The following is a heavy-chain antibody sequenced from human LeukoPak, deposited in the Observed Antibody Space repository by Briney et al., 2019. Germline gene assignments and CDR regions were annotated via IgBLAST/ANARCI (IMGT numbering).Heavy chain of an antibody. D-gene: IGHD3-9*01. CDR1: GYTFTSYD. Sequence: ASVKVSCKASGYTFTSYDINWVRQATGQGLEWMGWMNPNSGNTGYAQKFQGRVTMTRNTSISTAYMELSSLRSEDTAVYYCARERVLRYFDWLLNQRPYCYYYGMDVWGQGTTVTVSS. CDR3: ARERVLRYFDWLLNQRPYCYYYGMDV. V-gene: IGHV1-8*01. J-gene: IGHJ6*02. CDR2: MNPNSGNT.